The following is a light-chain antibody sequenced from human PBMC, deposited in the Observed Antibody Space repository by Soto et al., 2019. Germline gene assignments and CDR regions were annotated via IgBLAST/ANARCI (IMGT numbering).Light chain of an antibody. CDR1: SSDVGGYNY. CDR3: SSYTSSSIYV. Sequence: QSALTQPASVSGSPGQSITISCTGTSSDVGGYNYVSWYLQHPGKAPKLMIYEVSNRPSGVSNRFSGSKSGNTASLTISGLQAEDEADYYCSSYTSSSIYVFGTGTKLTVL. CDR2: EVS. V-gene: IGLV2-14*01. J-gene: IGLJ1*01.